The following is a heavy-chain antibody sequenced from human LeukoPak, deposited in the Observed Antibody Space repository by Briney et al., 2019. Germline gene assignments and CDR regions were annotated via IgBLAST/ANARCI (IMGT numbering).Heavy chain of an antibody. D-gene: IGHD5-18*01. V-gene: IGHV3-7*01. J-gene: IGHJ4*02. Sequence: GGSLRLSCAVSGLTFSSSWMDWVRQAPGKGLEWVASINPDGNKKYSADSVKGRFTISRDNAENSLYLQMNSLRVEDTAFYYCARDLAYSRLDYWGQGMLVSVSS. CDR1: GLTFSSSW. CDR2: INPDGNKK. CDR3: ARDLAYSRLDY.